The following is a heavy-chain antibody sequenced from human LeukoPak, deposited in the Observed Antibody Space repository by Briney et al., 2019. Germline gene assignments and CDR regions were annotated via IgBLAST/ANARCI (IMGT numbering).Heavy chain of an antibody. CDR1: GFTFSSYG. D-gene: IGHD4-17*01. Sequence: GGSLRLSCAASGFTFSSYGMHWVRQAPGKGLEWVAVIWYDGSNKYYADSVKGRFTISRDNSKNTLYLQMNSLRAEDTAVYYCARDRGTTVTINWFDPWGQGTLVTVSS. J-gene: IGHJ5*02. CDR2: IWYDGSNK. CDR3: ARDRGTTVTINWFDP. V-gene: IGHV3-33*01.